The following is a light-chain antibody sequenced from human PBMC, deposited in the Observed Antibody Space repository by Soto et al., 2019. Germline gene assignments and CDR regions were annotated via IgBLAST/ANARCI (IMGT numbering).Light chain of an antibody. CDR2: KAS. Sequence: DIQMTQSPSTLSASVGDRVTITCRASQSISTWLAWYQHKPGKAPKLLIYKASNLESGVPSRFSGSGAGTEFTPTIRRLEPDGFATYYCQQYNRYWTFGQGTKVE. CDR1: QSISTW. J-gene: IGKJ1*01. CDR3: QQYNRYWT. V-gene: IGKV1-5*03.